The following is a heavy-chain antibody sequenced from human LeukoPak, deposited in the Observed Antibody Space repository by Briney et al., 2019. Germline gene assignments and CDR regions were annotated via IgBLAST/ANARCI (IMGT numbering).Heavy chain of an antibody. CDR1: GFIFSTYG. D-gene: IGHD1-1*01. Sequence: GRSLRLSCAASGFIFSTYGMHWVRQAPGKGLEWVAVIWSDGSNKYYADSVKGRFIISRDYSKNTLYLQMSSLRAEDTAVYYCARDGSAWNLDYWGQGTLVTVSS. CDR2: IWSDGSNK. V-gene: IGHV3-33*01. J-gene: IGHJ4*02. CDR3: ARDGSAWNLDY.